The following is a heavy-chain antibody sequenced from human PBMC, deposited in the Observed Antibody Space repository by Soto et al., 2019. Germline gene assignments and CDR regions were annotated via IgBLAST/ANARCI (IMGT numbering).Heavy chain of an antibody. CDR2: ISGSGGST. CDR1: GFTFSSYA. Sequence: VGSLRLSCAASGFTFSSYAMSWVRQAPGKGLEWVSAISGSGGSTYYADSVKGRFTISRDNSKNTLYLQMKSLRAEDTAVYYCAKGATMVRGVKYYYYGMDVWGQGTTVTVSS. CDR3: AKGATMVRGVKYYYYGMDV. J-gene: IGHJ6*02. D-gene: IGHD3-10*01. V-gene: IGHV3-23*01.